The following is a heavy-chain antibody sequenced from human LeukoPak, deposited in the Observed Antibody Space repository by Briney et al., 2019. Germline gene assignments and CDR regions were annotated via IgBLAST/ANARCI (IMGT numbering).Heavy chain of an antibody. CDR2: ISSSGSTI. CDR1: GFTFSDYY. V-gene: IGHV3-11*04. J-gene: IGHJ1*01. D-gene: IGHD6-6*01. Sequence: PGGSLRLSCAASGFTFSDYYMSWIRQAPGKGLEWVSYISSSGSTIYYADSVKGRFTISRDNAQDSLYLQMNSLRAEDTAVYYCARDLSSSSTAYFHHWGQGTLVTVSS. CDR3: ARDLSSSSTAYFHH.